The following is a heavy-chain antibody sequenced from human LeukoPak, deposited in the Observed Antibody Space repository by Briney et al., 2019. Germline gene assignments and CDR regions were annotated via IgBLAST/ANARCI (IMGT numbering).Heavy chain of an antibody. J-gene: IGHJ4*02. Sequence: GSLRLSCAASGLTFSSYSMNWVRQAPGKGLEWVSSISSSSSYIYYADSVKGRFTISRDKAKNSLYLQMNSLRAEDTAIYYCAREGMVATFDYWGQGTLVTVSS. CDR3: AREGMVATFDY. V-gene: IGHV3-21*01. CDR2: ISSSSSYI. CDR1: GLTFSSYS. D-gene: IGHD5-12*01.